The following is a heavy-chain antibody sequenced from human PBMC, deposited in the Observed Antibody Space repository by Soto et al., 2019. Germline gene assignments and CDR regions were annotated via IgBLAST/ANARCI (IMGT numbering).Heavy chain of an antibody. Sequence: QVQLEQSGAAVRQPGSSVRVSCKASGGTFSNSAISWVRQAPGQGLEWMGGIMPIFRTPDYAQKFQGRATVSADEPTXXAXXEFNGLRSDDTAVYYCARDKDRLQLGGNYYYILDVWGQGTTVTVSS. J-gene: IGHJ6*02. CDR1: GGTFSNSA. V-gene: IGHV1-69*12. D-gene: IGHD5-12*01. CDR2: IMPIFRTP. CDR3: ARDKDRLQLGGNYYYILDV.